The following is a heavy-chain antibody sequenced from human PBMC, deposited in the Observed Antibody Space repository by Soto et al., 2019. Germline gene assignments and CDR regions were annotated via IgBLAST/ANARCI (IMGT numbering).Heavy chain of an antibody. CDR3: ARNLVYYYYGMDV. CDR2: IYYSGST. J-gene: IGHJ6*02. Sequence: PSETLSLTCTVSGASISSYYWSWIRQPPGKGPEWIGYIYYSGSTNYNPSLKSRVTISVDTSKNQFSLKVSSVTATDTAVYYCARNLVYYYYGMDVWGQGTTVTVSS. D-gene: IGHD2-8*02. CDR1: GASISSYY. V-gene: IGHV4-59*01.